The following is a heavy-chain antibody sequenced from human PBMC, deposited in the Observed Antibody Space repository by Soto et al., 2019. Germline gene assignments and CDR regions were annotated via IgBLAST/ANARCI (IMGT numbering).Heavy chain of an antibody. CDR2: ISSKGSTT. D-gene: IGHD2-2*01. CDR3: ARDTYCSTTACSFWFDP. CDR1: GFTFSDYA. V-gene: IGHV3-64*01. Sequence: GGSLRLSCAASGFTFSDYAMHWVRQAPGKGLEYVSAISSKGSTTYYANSVKGRFTSSRDNSKNTLYLQMGSLRAEDMAVNDWARDTYCSTTACSFWFDPWGQGTLVTVSS. J-gene: IGHJ5*02.